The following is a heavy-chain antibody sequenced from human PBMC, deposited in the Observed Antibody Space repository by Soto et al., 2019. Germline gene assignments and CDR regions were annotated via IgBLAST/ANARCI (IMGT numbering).Heavy chain of an antibody. D-gene: IGHD3-16*01. V-gene: IGHV3-66*01. Sequence: PGGSLRLSCAASGFTVSGNYMSWVRQASGKGLEWVSVIYSSGITYYADSVKGRFTISRDNSKNTVYLQMNSLRTEDTAVYYCAKFRGGYTDAFDVWGQGTMVTVSS. CDR3: AKFRGGYTDAFDV. CDR1: GFTVSGNY. CDR2: IYSSGIT. J-gene: IGHJ3*01.